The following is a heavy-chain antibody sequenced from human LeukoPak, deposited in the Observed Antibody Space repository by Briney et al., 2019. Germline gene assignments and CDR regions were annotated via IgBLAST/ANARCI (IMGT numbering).Heavy chain of an antibody. CDR2: MNPNSGNT. CDR1: GGTFTSYD. V-gene: IGHV1-8*03. CDR3: ARGGVGYYDSSVTYYFDY. Sequence: GSVKVSCKASGGTFTSYDINWVRQATGQGLEWMGWMNPNSGNTGYAQKFQGRVTITRNTSISTAYMELSSLRSEDTAVYYCARGGVGYYDSSVTYYFDYWGQGTLVTVSS. J-gene: IGHJ4*02. D-gene: IGHD3-22*01.